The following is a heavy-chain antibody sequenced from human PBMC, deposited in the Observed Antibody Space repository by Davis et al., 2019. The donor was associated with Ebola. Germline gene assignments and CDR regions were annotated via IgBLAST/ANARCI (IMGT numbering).Heavy chain of an antibody. Sequence: PGRSLRLSCAASALIFSSYAMSWVRQAPGKGLEWVSSISVRSITYHADSVKGRFTISRDNSKNTLYLQMNSLRAEDTAVYYCAKVHPPTTVTTGWFDPWGQGTLVTVSS. CDR1: ALIFSSYA. D-gene: IGHD4-17*01. J-gene: IGHJ5*02. V-gene: IGHV3-23*01. CDR2: ISVRSIT. CDR3: AKVHPPTTVTTGWFDP.